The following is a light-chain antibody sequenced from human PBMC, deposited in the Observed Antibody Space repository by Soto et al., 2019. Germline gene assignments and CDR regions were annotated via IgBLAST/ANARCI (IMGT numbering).Light chain of an antibody. J-gene: IGKJ5*01. CDR2: GAS. V-gene: IGKV1-12*01. CDR1: QDISTW. CDR3: QQADSFPT. Sequence: DAQMTQSPSSLSASVGDRVTITCRASQDISTWLAWYQQKPGKAPSLLIYGASNLHRGVPSRFSGGGSGTEFTLTISSLQPEDFATYYCQQADSFPTFGRGTRLEIK.